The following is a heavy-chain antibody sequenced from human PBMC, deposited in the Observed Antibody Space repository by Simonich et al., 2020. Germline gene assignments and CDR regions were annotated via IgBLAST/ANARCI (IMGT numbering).Heavy chain of an antibody. CDR2: RSPGDSDT. D-gene: IGHD5-12*01. J-gene: IGHJ4*02. CDR1: GLSFPRYL. Sequence: DVQLVQSGAAVKKPGESLKISCTGSGLSFPRYLIGWVRQMPGKGLAWLGIRSPGDSDTRYRPSFQGQVTISADKSISTAYLQWSSLKASDTAMYYCVRPDSGYDYFDYWGQGTLVTVSS. V-gene: IGHV5-51*03. CDR3: VRPDSGYDYFDY.